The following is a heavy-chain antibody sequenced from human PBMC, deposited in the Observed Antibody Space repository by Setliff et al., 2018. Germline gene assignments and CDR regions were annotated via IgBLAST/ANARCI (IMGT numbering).Heavy chain of an antibody. D-gene: IGHD3-3*01. V-gene: IGHV3-48*01. CDR1: GFSFSSYE. CDR3: AKVGIFGGGYFDF. CDR2: ISGRSDTV. J-gene: IGHJ4*02. Sequence: GESLTISCAASGFSFSSYEMNWVRQAPGKGLEWVSSISGRSDTVYYGDSVKGRFTISRDNAKNSLYLQMNSLRAEDTAVYYCAKVGIFGGGYFDFWGQGALVTVSS.